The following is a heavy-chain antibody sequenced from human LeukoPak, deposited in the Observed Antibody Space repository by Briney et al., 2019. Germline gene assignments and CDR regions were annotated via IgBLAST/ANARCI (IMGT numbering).Heavy chain of an antibody. CDR2: IYSGGST. Sequence: GGSLRLSCAASGFTFSSYGMHWVRQAPGKGLEWVSVIYSGGSTYYADSVKGRFTISRHNSKNTLYLQMNSLRAEDTAVYYCARGTTVTTAEWGAFYYYGMDVWGQGTTVTVSS. J-gene: IGHJ6*02. CDR1: GFTFSSYG. CDR3: ARGTTVTTAEWGAFYYYGMDV. V-gene: IGHV3-53*04. D-gene: IGHD4-17*01.